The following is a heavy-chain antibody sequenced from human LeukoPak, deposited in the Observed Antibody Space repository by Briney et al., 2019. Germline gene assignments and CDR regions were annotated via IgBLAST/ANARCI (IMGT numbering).Heavy chain of an antibody. CDR1: GYTFTSYD. CDR3: ARGGVDIVVVPAARSLRRYYDFWSGYYTQNYYYYYMDV. CDR2: MNPNSGNT. D-gene: IGHD3-3*01. V-gene: IGHV1-8*01. J-gene: IGHJ6*03. Sequence: ASVKVSCKASGYTFTSYDINWVRQATGQGLEWMGWMNPNSGNTGYSQKFQGRVTMTRTTSISTAYMELSSLRSEDTAVYYCARGGVDIVVVPAARSLRRYYDFWSGYYTQNYYYYYMDVWGKGTTVTVSS.